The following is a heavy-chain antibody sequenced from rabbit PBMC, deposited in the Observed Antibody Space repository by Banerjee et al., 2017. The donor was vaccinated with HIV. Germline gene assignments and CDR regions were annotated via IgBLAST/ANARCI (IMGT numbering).Heavy chain of an antibody. V-gene: IGHV1S47*01. CDR3: ARDLAGVIGWNFNL. D-gene: IGHD4-1*01. CDR2: IYNGDGST. Sequence: LEESGGDLVKPEGSLTLTCTASGFSFSNNYVMCWVRQAPGKGLEWIACIYNGDGSTYYASWVNGRFSISRSTSLNTVTLQMTSLTAADTATYFCARDLAGVIGWNFNLWGQGTLVTVS. J-gene: IGHJ4*01. CDR1: GFSFSNNYV.